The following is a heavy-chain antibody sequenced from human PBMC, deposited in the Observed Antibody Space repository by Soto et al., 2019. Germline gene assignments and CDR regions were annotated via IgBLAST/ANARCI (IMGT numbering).Heavy chain of an antibody. CDR3: ARDRGYSGNYWFEH. CDR2: IYYSGST. CDR1: GGSISSGDYY. J-gene: IGHJ5*02. V-gene: IGHV4-30-4*01. Sequence: SETLSLTCTVSGGSISSGDYYWSWIRQPPGKGLEWIGYIYYSGSTYYNPSLKSRVTISVDTSKNKFSLKLSSVTAADTAAYYCARDRGYSGNYWFEHWGPGTRVTVFS. D-gene: IGHD5-12*01.